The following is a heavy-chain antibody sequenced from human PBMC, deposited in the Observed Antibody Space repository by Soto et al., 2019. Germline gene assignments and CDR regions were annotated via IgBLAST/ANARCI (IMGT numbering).Heavy chain of an antibody. CDR2: ISGSGGST. Sequence: EVPLLESGGGLVQPAGSLRLSCAASGFTFSSYAMSWVRQAPGKGLEWVSTISGSGGSTYYADSVKDRFTISRDNSKNPLYLQMTRLRAEDTAVYYCAKDRGYSGSSLQGWGQGTLVTVSS. J-gene: IGHJ4*02. D-gene: IGHD5-12*01. V-gene: IGHV3-23*01. CDR1: GFTFSSYA. CDR3: AKDRGYSGSSLQG.